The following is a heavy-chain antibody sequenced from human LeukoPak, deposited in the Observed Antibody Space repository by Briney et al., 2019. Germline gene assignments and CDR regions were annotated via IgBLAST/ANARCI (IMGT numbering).Heavy chain of an antibody. CDR2: ISGGGGST. J-gene: IGHJ4*02. CDR1: GFTFSSYG. CDR3: ARDSLGNDY. V-gene: IGHV3-23*01. Sequence: PGGTLRLSCAASGFTFSSYGMSWVRQAPGKGLEWVSGISGGGGSTYYVDSVKGRFTISRDNSKNTLYLQMNSLRAEDTAVYYCARDSLGNDYWGQGTLVTVSS.